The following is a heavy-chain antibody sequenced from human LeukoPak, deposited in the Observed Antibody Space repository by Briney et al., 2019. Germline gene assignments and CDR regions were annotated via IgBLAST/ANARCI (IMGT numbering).Heavy chain of an antibody. Sequence: GALKLSFAASGFPFSSYAMSWVRPAPGKGLEWVSAISGSGGSTYYADSVKGRFTISRDNSKNTLYLQMNSLRAEDTAVYYCAKGVGATYNWFDPWGQGTLVTVSS. J-gene: IGHJ5*02. CDR1: GFPFSSYA. CDR3: AKGVGATYNWFDP. D-gene: IGHD1-26*01. V-gene: IGHV3-23*01. CDR2: ISGSGGST.